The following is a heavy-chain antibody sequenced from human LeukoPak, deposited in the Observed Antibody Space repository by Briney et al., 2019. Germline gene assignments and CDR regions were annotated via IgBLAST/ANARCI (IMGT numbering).Heavy chain of an antibody. J-gene: IGHJ4*02. CDR3: ARGITMVRGVPPAYFAY. Sequence: GASGKVACKVSGYTLTELSMHWVRQAPGKGLEWMGGFDPEDGETIYAQKCQGRVTMTEDTSTDTAYMELSSMRSEDTAVYYCARGITMVRGVPPAYFAYWGQGTLVTVSS. V-gene: IGHV1-24*01. CDR1: GYTLTELS. CDR2: FDPEDGET. D-gene: IGHD3-10*01.